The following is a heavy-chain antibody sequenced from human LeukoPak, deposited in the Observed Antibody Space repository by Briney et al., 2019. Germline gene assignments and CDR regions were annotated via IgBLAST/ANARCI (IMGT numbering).Heavy chain of an antibody. D-gene: IGHD3-3*01. CDR2: MYNSGST. CDR3: ARVGFWSGYYSWFDP. J-gene: IGHJ5*02. Sequence: SETLSLTCTVSGRSICSYYWSWIRQPPGKGLEWIGYMYNSGSTSYNPSLKSRVTISVDTSKNQLSLKLSSVTAADTAVYYCARVGFWSGYYSWFDPWGQRTLVTVSS. V-gene: IGHV4-59*01. CDR1: GRSICSYY.